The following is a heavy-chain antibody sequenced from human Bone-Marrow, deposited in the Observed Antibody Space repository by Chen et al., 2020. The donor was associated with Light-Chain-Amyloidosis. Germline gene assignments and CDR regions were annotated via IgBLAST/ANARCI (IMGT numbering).Heavy chain of an antibody. CDR2: ISSDGKEK. CDR1: MFTFTSYA. Sequence: QVQLVESGGGVVQPGGSLSLSCVASMFTFTSYAMHWVRQAPGKGLEWVALISSDGKEKYYADSLKGRVTISRDNSKNTVSLLVDNLRPGDTAVYYCARAEYCRPGNCFLIEFWGQGTLVTVSS. D-gene: IGHD2-21*01. J-gene: IGHJ4*02. V-gene: IGHV3-30*04. CDR3: ARAEYCRPGNCFLIEF.